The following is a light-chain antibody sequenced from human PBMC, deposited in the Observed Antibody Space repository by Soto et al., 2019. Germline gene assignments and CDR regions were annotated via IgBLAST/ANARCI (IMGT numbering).Light chain of an antibody. J-gene: IGKJ2*01. Sequence: DIQMTQSPSTLSASVGDRVTITCRASQSISSWLAWYQQKPGKAPKLLIYDASSLKSGVPSRFSGSGSGTEFTLTIISLQHDDFATYYCQQYNSYPYTFGQGTKLEIK. CDR3: QQYNSYPYT. CDR1: QSISSW. V-gene: IGKV1-5*01. CDR2: DAS.